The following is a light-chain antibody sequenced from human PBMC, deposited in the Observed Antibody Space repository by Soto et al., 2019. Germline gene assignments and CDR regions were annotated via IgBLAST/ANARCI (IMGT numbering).Light chain of an antibody. Sequence: QSVLTQPASVSGSPGQSITISCTGTSSDVGGYNYVSWYQQHPGKAPKLMIYDVSYRPSGVSDRFSGSKSGNTASLTISGLQSEDVAYYDCDSYTSGSPYVFGTGTKVT. V-gene: IGLV2-14*01. CDR1: SSDVGGYNY. CDR2: DVS. CDR3: DSYTSGSPYV. J-gene: IGLJ1*01.